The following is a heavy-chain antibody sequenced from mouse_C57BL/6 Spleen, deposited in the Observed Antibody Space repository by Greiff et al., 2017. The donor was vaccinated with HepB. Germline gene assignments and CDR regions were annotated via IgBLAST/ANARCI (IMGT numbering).Heavy chain of an antibody. Sequence: VQLQQSVAELVRPGASVKLSCTASGFNIKNTYMHWVKQRPEQCLEWVGRIDPATGNTKSAAKFQGKATIPADTSSNTAYLHLSSLTSEDTAIYYCAREVGMTTEFAYWSQGTRVTVSA. V-gene: IGHV14-3*01. CDR3: AREVGMTTEFAY. CDR1: GFNIKNTY. D-gene: IGHD1-2*01. CDR2: IDPATGNT. J-gene: IGHJ3*01.